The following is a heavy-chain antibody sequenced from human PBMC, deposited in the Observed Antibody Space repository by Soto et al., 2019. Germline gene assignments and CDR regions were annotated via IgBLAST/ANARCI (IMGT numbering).Heavy chain of an antibody. J-gene: IGHJ3*02. V-gene: IGHV2-5*01. CDR1: GFSLSTEGEC. CDR3: AHRRDILVGVFDI. D-gene: IGHD2-15*01. Sequence: VSGPTLVNPTQTLTLTFTLSGFSLSTEGECVGWVRQTPGKALEWLALIYWNDDQNYSPSLKTRLTITADTSTNQVVLTMTNMDPADTATYYCAHRRDILVGVFDIWGQGTMVTVSS. CDR2: IYWNDDQ.